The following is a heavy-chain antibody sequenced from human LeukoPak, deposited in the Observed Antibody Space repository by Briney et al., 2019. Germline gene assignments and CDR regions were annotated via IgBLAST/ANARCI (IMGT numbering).Heavy chain of an antibody. CDR1: GGSISSTNYF. D-gene: IGHD1-7*01. V-gene: IGHV4-39*01. CDR3: ARGDMTGTNFDF. J-gene: IGHJ4*02. Sequence: TSETLSLTCTVSGGSISSTNYFWGWIRQPPGKGLEWIGSFYYVGSTYYNSSLKSRVTLSVDTSKSQSSLKLNSVTAADTAVYYCARGDMTGTNFDFWGQGTLVTVSS. CDR2: FYYVGST.